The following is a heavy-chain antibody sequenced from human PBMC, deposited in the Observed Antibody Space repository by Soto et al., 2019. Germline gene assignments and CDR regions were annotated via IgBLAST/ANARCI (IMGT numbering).Heavy chain of an antibody. CDR2: ISGSGGST. Sequence: GGSLRLSCAASGFTVSSNYMNWVRQAPGKGLEWVSAISGSGGSTYYADSVKGRFTISRDNSKNTLYLQMNSLRAEDTAVYYCAKAPSGYYSNYFDYWGQGTLVTVSS. D-gene: IGHD3-22*01. CDR3: AKAPSGYYSNYFDY. V-gene: IGHV3-23*01. J-gene: IGHJ4*02. CDR1: GFTVSSNY.